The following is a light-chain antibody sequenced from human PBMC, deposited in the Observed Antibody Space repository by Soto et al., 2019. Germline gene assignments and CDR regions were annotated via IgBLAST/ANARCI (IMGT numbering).Light chain of an antibody. Sequence: EIVLTQSPATLSLSPGERATLSCRASQSVSSYLAWYQQKPGQAPRLLIYDASNRATGIPDRFSGSGSGTDFTLTISGLEPEDFAVYYCQQYGNSPLTFGAGTKVDI. V-gene: IGKV3-11*01. CDR3: QQYGNSPLT. CDR2: DAS. CDR1: QSVSSY. J-gene: IGKJ4*01.